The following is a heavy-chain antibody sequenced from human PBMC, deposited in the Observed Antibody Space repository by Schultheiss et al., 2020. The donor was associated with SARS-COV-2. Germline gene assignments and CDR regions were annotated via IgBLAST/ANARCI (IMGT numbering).Heavy chain of an antibody. J-gene: IGHJ3*02. CDR3: ARMVVAATRAFDI. D-gene: IGHD2-15*01. CDR2: IYYSGST. Sequence: SETLSLTCTVSGGSISSGSYFWSWIRQPAGKGLEWIGYIYYSGSTYYNPSLKSRVTISVDTSKNQFSLKLSSVTAADTAVYYCARMVVAATRAFDIWGQGTMVTVSS. V-gene: IGHV4-61*10. CDR1: GGSISSGSYF.